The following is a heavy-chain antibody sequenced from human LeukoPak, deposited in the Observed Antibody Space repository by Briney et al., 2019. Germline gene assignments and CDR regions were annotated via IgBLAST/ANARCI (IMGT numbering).Heavy chain of an antibody. Sequence: TGGSLRLSCAASGFSLGDYWMNWVRQASGKGLEWLATIKQDGSETHYLDSVKGRLSISRDNAKNSLYLQINSLRAEDTAVYYCARGGGWDQLLCHYWGQGTLVTVSS. J-gene: IGHJ4*02. V-gene: IGHV3-7*01. D-gene: IGHD2-2*01. CDR1: GFSLGDYW. CDR3: ARGGGWDQLLCHY. CDR2: IKQDGSET.